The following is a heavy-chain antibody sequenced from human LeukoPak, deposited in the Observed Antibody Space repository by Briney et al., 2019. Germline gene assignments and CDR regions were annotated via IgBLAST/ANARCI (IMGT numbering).Heavy chain of an antibody. V-gene: IGHV4-39*07. CDR3: ASSGELLWFGEFDY. CDR1: DGSINSGTYY. CDR2: IYYSGST. J-gene: IGHJ4*02. D-gene: IGHD3-10*01. Sequence: PSETLSLTCSVSDGSINSGTYYWAWIRQPPGKGLEWTGSIYYSGSTYYNPSLKSRVTISVDKSKNQFSLKLSSVTAADTAVYYCASSGELLWFGEFDYWGQGTLVTVSS.